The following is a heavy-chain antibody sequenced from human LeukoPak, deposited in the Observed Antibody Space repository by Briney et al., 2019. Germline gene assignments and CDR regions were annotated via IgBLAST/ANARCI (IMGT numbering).Heavy chain of an antibody. J-gene: IGHJ4*02. CDR2: IIPILGLA. D-gene: IGHD6-13*01. CDR3: AVPSSSWYGIFDY. CDR1: GGTFSSYA. V-gene: IGHV1-69*04. Sequence: AAVKVSCKASGGTFSSYAISWVRQAPGQGHEWMGRIIPILGLANYAQKFQGRVTITADKSTSTAYMELSSLRSEDTAVYYCAVPSSSWYGIFDYWGQGTLVTVSS.